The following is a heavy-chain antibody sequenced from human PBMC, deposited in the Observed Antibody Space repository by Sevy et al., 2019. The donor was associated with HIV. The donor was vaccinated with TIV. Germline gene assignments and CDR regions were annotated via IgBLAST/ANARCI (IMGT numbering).Heavy chain of an antibody. Sequence: GGSLRLSCAASGFTFSTYAMSWVRQAPGKGLVWVSAISGSGGSTYYADSVKGRFTISRDKSKNTLYLQMNSLRVADTAVYYCAKGGRTFYGLDVWGQGTTVTVSS. J-gene: IGHJ6*02. D-gene: IGHD2-15*01. CDR2: ISGSGGST. CDR3: AKGGRTFYGLDV. CDR1: GFTFSTYA. V-gene: IGHV3-23*01.